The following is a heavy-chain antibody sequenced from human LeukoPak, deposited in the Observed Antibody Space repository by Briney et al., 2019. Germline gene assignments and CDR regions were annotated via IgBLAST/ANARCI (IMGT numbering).Heavy chain of an antibody. J-gene: IGHJ6*02. Sequence: GESLKISCQGSGYTFTSYWIGWVRQVPGKGLEWMGIIHPGNSDTRYSPSFQGQVTISADKSISTAYLQWSSLKASDTAMYYCAGTVGPNYYGMDVWGQGTTVTVSS. CDR2: IHPGNSDT. D-gene: IGHD1-26*01. CDR1: GYTFTSYW. V-gene: IGHV5-51*01. CDR3: AGTVGPNYYGMDV.